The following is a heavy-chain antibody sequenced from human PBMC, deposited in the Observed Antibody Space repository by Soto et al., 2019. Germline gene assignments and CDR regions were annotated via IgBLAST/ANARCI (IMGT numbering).Heavy chain of an antibody. CDR1: GFTFSRYA. CDR3: VKSARYEDDD. D-gene: IGHD5-12*01. CDR2: ISTGGDST. Sequence: EVQLVESGGGLVQPGGSLRLSCSASGFTFSRYAMNWVRQAPGKGLEYVSAISTGGDSTYYADSVRGRFTISRDNSKNSLYLEMNSLRADDTAVYFCVKSARYEDDDGGQGTLVTVSS. J-gene: IGHJ4*02. V-gene: IGHV3-64D*08.